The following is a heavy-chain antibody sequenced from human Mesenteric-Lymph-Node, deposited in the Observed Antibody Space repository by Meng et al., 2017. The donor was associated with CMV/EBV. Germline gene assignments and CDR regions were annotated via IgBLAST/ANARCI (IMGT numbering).Heavy chain of an antibody. Sequence: SEPLSLTCTVSGSSISSGYYWGWIRQPPGKGLEWIANIYHSGNTYYNPSLKSRVTISVDKSKNQFSLKLRSVTAADTAVDYVDCHNGGYYYFDGMDVWGQGTTVTVSS. CDR3: DCHNGGYYYFDGMDV. V-gene: IGHV4-38-2*02. CDR2: IYHSGNT. J-gene: IGHJ6*02. CDR1: GSSISSGYY. D-gene: IGHD2-21*02.